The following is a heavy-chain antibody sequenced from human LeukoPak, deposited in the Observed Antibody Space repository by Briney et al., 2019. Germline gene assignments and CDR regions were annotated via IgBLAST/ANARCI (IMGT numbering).Heavy chain of an antibody. CDR2: ISPNDVNR. J-gene: IGHJ4*02. V-gene: IGHV3-11*01. CDR1: GFNFSDYY. CDR3: AGSGSPGDY. Sequence: GGSLRLSCVGSGFNFSDYYMSWIRQAPGKGLEWISYISPNDVNRYYVDAVKGRFTVSRDNAKNSLFLQMKSLRAEDTAVYYCAGSGSPGDYWGQGTLVTVSS. D-gene: IGHD3-10*01.